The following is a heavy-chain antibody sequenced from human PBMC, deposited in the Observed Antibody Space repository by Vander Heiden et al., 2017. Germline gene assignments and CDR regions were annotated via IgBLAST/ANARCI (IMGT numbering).Heavy chain of an antibody. CDR2: IYSGGST. CDR3: AREGPGDYYGMDV. V-gene: IGHV3-53*01. D-gene: IGHD2-2*01. J-gene: IGHJ6*02. Sequence: EVQLVESGGGLIQPGGPLRLPSAAPGLTVSGNYMGWVRQAPGKGLEWVSVIYSGGSTYYADAVKGRFTISRDNSKNTLYLQMNSLRAEDTAVYYCAREGPGDYYGMDVWGQGTTVTVSS. CDR1: GLTVSGNY.